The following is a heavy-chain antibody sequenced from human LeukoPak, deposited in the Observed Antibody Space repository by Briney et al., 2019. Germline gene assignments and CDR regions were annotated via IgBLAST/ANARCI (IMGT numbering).Heavy chain of an antibody. CDR1: GYTFTDYG. CDR3: ARDWGPSPAPFDY. V-gene: IGHV1-18*03. J-gene: IGHJ4*02. CDR2: SSSYNGKT. Sequence: ASVKVSCKTFGYTFTDYGITWVRQAPGQGLEWMGWSSSYNGKTNYVQKFQGRVAMTADASTNTAYMELRSLRSDDMAVYYCARDWGPSPAPFDYWGQGTLVTVSS. D-gene: IGHD3-16*01.